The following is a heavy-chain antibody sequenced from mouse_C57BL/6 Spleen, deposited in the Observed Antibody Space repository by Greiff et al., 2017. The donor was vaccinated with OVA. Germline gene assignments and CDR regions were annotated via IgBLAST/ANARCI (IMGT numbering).Heavy chain of an antibody. CDR2: ISSGSSTI. CDR1: GFTFSDYG. J-gene: IGHJ4*01. D-gene: IGHD1-1*01. CDR3: AVEGNYYGSRGFYYAMDY. V-gene: IGHV5-17*01. Sequence: DVMLVESGGGLVKPGGSLKLSCAASGFTFSDYGMHWVRQAPEKGLEWVAYISSGSSTIYYADTVKGRFTITRDNAKNTLFLQMTGLRSEDTAMYYCAVEGNYYGSRGFYYAMDYWGQGTSVTVSS.